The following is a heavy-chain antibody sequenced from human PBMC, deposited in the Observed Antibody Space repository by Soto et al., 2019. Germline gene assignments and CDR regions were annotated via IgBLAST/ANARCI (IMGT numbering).Heavy chain of an antibody. V-gene: IGHV1-18*01. CDR1: GYTFTSYG. CDR2: ISAYNGNT. J-gene: IGHJ5*02. Sequence: ASVKVSCKASGYTFTSYGISWVRQAPGQGLEWMGWISAYNGNTNYAQKLQGRVTMTTDTSTSTAYMELRSLRSDDTAVYYCARDLVALGLKNWFDPWGQGTLVTVSS. CDR3: ARDLVALGLKNWFDP.